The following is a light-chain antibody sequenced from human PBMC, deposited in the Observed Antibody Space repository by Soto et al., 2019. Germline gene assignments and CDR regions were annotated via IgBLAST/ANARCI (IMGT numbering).Light chain of an antibody. V-gene: IGKV3-20*01. J-gene: IGKJ1*01. CDR2: GAS. CDR1: QSVSSSF. Sequence: EIVLTQSPGTLSLSPGERATLSCRASQSVSSSFLAWYQQKPGQAPRLLIYGASSRATGIPDMFSGSGSGTDSTLTISGLEPEDFAMYYCQQYDSSPWTFGQGTKVEIK. CDR3: QQYDSSPWT.